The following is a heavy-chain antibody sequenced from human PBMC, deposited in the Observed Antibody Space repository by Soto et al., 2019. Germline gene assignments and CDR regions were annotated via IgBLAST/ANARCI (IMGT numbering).Heavy chain of an antibody. V-gene: IGHV3-30*18. D-gene: IGHD2-21*01. J-gene: IGHJ6*02. CDR3: AKGSKYGPVIGMDV. CDR2: ISYDGSNK. Sequence: PGGSLRLSCAASGFTFSSYGMHWVRQAPGKGLEWVAVISYDGSNKYYADSVKGRFTISRDNSKNTLYLQMNSLRAEDTAVYYCAKGSKYGPVIGMDVWGQGTTVTVS. CDR1: GFTFSSYG.